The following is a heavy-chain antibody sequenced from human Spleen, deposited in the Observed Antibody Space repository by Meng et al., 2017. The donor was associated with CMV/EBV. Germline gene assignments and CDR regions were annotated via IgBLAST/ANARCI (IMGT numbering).Heavy chain of an antibody. CDR2: IIPIFGTA. J-gene: IGHJ4*02. Sequence: SVKVSCKASGYTFTGYYMHWVRQAPGQGLEWMGGIIPIFGTADYAQKFQGRVAITTDESTSTAYMELSSVRSEDTAVYYCASSNYYGAGMRGGRFDYWGQGTLVTVSS. V-gene: IGHV1-69*05. CDR1: GYTFTGYY. CDR3: ASSNYYGAGMRGGRFDY. D-gene: IGHD3-10*01.